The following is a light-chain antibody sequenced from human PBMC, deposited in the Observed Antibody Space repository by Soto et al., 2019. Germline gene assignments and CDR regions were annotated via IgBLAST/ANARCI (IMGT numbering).Light chain of an antibody. CDR1: QNISTS. CDR3: QQRGNRPALT. V-gene: IGKV3-11*01. CDR2: DAS. Sequence: EIVLTQSPATLSLSPGERATLSCRARQNISTSLAWYPQKPGQAPRLHIYDASERATSLPATFSSSGSGAGFTLAIMSLEPEDGAVYYCQQRGNRPALTFGGGTKVEIK. J-gene: IGKJ4*01.